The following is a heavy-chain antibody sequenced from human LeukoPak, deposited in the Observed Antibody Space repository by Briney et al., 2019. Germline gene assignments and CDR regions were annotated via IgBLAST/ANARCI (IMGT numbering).Heavy chain of an antibody. J-gene: IGHJ6*03. CDR1: GGSISSYY. CDR2: IYTSGST. V-gene: IGHV4-4*07. Sequence: SETLSLTCTVSGGSISSYYWSWIRQPAGKGLEWIGRIYTSGSTYYNPSLKSRVTISVDTSKNQFSLKLSSVTAADTAVYYCARDLGTVAGYYYMDVWGKGTTVTVSS. CDR3: ARDLGTVAGYYYMDV. D-gene: IGHD6-19*01.